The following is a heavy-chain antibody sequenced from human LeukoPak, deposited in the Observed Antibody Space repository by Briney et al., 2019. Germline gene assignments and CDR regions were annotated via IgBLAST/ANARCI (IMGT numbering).Heavy chain of an antibody. CDR1: GDSIRTSSYY. CDR2: IYYSGNT. D-gene: IGHD3-22*01. CDR3: ARKISQGSSGADY. V-gene: IGHV4-39*01. J-gene: IGHJ4*02. Sequence: PSETLSLTCTVSGDSIRTSSYYWGWIRQPPGKGLEWIGSIYYSGNTYYNPSLKSRVAISMATSKNQFSLKLTSVTAADTAGYYCARKISQGSSGADYWGQGALVTVSS.